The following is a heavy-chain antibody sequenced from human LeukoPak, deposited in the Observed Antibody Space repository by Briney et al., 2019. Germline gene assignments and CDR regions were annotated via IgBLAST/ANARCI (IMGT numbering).Heavy chain of an antibody. CDR2: VSGSGTTT. CDR1: GFTFSNYA. D-gene: IGHD1-26*01. J-gene: IGHJ4*02. Sequence: GGSLRLSCAASGFTFSNYAMSWVRQAPGKGLEWVSAVSGSGTTTKHADSVKGRFTISRDNSENTLYLQMNSLRAEDTAIYYCATSKRRELEPYYFDSWGQGSLVTVSS. V-gene: IGHV3-23*01. CDR3: ATSKRRELEPYYFDS.